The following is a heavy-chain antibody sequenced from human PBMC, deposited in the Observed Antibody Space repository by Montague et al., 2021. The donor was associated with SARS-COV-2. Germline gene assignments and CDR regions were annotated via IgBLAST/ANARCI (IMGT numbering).Heavy chain of an antibody. CDR2: IHDDGTT. Sequence: SLRLSCAASVFSFSSDYMSWVRQAPGKGLEWVSVIHDDGTTHYADSVKGRFTISRDNSKNTLFLQMNSLRAEDTALYYCARHDYGGHWGQGALVTVSS. D-gene: IGHD4-23*01. CDR3: ARHDYGGH. V-gene: IGHV3-53*01. J-gene: IGHJ4*02. CDR1: VFSFSSDY.